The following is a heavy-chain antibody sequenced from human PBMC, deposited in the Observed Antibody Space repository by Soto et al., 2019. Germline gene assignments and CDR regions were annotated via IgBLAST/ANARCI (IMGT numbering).Heavy chain of an antibody. J-gene: IGHJ6*02. Sequence: LTISGKCYGDTDTSYWISRWRQMPGKGLEWMGKIAPSDSNTNYSPSFQGYVTISADKSISTAYLQWSSLKASDTAMYYCARHYCTNGVCYYGMDVWGQGATVTVSS. V-gene: IGHV5-10-1*01. D-gene: IGHD2-8*01. CDR1: GDTDTSYW. CDR3: ARHYCTNGVCYYGMDV. CDR2: IAPSDSNT.